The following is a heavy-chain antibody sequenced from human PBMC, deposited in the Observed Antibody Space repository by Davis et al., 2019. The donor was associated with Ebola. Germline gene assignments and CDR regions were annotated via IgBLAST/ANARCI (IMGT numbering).Heavy chain of an antibody. CDR1: GGSISSGDYY. D-gene: IGHD2/OR15-2a*01. CDR3: AILLGRYYYYGMDV. CDR2: IYYSGST. V-gene: IGHV4-30-4*01. J-gene: IGHJ6*04. Sequence: SETLSLTCTVSGGSISSGDYYWSWIRQPPGKGLEWIGYIYYSGSTYYNPSLKSRVTISVDTSKNQFSLKLSSVTAADTAVYYCAILLGRYYYYGMDVWGKGTTVTVSS.